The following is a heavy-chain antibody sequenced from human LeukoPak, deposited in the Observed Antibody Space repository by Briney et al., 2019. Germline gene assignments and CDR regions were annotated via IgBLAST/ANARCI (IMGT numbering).Heavy chain of an antibody. V-gene: IGHV4-59*01. Sequence: SETLSLTCTVSGGSISSYYWSWIRQPPGKGLEWIGYIYYSGSTDHNPSLKSRVTISVDTSENQFSLNLSSVTAADTAVYYCAKGSSWYNYWGQGTLVTASS. J-gene: IGHJ4*02. D-gene: IGHD6-13*01. CDR1: GGSISSYY. CDR2: IYYSGST. CDR3: AKGSSWYNY.